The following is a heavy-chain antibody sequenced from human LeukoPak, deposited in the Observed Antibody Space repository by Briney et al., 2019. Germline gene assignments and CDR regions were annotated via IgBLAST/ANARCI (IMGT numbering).Heavy chain of an antibody. CDR2: INHSGST. J-gene: IGHJ1*01. V-gene: IGHV4-34*01. CDR1: GGSFSGYS. CDR3: ARSRYSSGWYVYFLH. Sequence: PSETLSLTCAVYGGSFSGYSWSWIRQPPGKGLEWIGEINHSGSTNYNPSLKSRVTISVDTSKNRFSLKLNSVTAADTAVYYCARSRYSSGWYVYFLHWGQGTLVTVSS. D-gene: IGHD6-19*01.